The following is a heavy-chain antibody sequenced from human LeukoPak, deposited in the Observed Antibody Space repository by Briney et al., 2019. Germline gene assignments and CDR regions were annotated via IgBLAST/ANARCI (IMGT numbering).Heavy chain of an antibody. CDR2: INPNSGGT. CDR3: ARELVVVPAANDFDY. Sequence: ASVKVSCTASGYTFTGYYMHWVRQAPGQGLEWMGWINPNSGGTNYAQKFQGRVTMTRDTSISTAYMELSRLRSDDTAVYYCARELVVVPAANDFDYWGQGTLVTVSS. CDR1: GYTFTGYY. V-gene: IGHV1-2*02. D-gene: IGHD2-2*01. J-gene: IGHJ4*02.